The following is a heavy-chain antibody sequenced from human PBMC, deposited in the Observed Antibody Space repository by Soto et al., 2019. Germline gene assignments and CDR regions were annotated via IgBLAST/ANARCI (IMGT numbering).Heavy chain of an antibody. CDR2: ILHSGST. J-gene: IGHJ3*02. V-gene: IGHV4-4*02. CDR3: AYSSGWYRHDI. D-gene: IGHD6-19*01. CDR1: GDSISSPKW. Sequence: QVQLQESGPGLVKPSGTLSLTCAVSGDSISSPKWWTWVRQPPGKGLEWIGDILHSGSTNYNPSLKGXVTISVDKSKNQFSLNLDSVTAADTAVYYCAYSSGWYRHDIWGQGTLVTVSS.